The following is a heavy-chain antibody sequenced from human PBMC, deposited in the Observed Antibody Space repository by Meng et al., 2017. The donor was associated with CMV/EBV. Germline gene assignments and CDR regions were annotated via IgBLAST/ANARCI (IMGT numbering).Heavy chain of an antibody. CDR2: ISSSGSTI. V-gene: IGHV3-48*03. CDR1: GFTFSSYE. J-gene: IGHJ1*01. Sequence: LSLTCAASGFTFSSYEMNWVRQAPGKGLEWVSYISSSGSTIYYADSVKGRFTISRDNAKNSLYLQMNSLRAEDTAVYYCARDPSITPGQHWGQGTLVTVSS. D-gene: IGHD5-24*01. CDR3: ARDPSITPGQH.